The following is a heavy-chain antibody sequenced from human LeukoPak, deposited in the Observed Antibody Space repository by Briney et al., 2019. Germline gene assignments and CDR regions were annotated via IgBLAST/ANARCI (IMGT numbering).Heavy chain of an antibody. J-gene: IGHJ6*02. Sequence: VGSLRLSCAPSGFTFSSSWMHCVRPAPWERLVWVSRISRNGSSTIYEVFVKGRFTISRDNSKNSLYLQMNSLRTEDTALYYCAKDIMSVATIPYYYYCGMDVWGQGTTVTVFS. CDR3: AKDIMSVATIPYYYYCGMDV. CDR1: GFTFSSSW. V-gene: IGHV3-74*01. CDR2: ISRNGSST. D-gene: IGHD5-12*01.